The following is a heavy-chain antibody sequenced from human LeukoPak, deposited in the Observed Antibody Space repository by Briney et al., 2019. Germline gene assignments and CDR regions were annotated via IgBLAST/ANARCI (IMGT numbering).Heavy chain of an antibody. Sequence: ASVKVSCKASGYTFTSYYMHWVRQAPGQGLEWMGIINPSGGSTSYAQKFQGRVTMTRDMSTSTVYMELRSLRSDDTAVYYCARGATYYYGSGSYFYWGQGTLVTVSS. CDR2: INPSGGST. CDR1: GYTFTSYY. V-gene: IGHV1-46*01. CDR3: ARGATYYYGSGSYFY. J-gene: IGHJ4*02. D-gene: IGHD3-10*01.